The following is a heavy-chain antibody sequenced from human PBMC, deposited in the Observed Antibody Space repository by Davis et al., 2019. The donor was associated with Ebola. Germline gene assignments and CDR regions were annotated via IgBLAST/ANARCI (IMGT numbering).Heavy chain of an antibody. CDR1: GGSISSSSYY. CDR3: ARLGYSSGWYQTSDY. Sequence: SETLSLTCTVSGGSISSSSYYWSWIRQSPGKGLEWIAEIIDSGSTNYNPSLKSRVTISVDTSKNQFSLKLSSVTAADTAVYYCARLGYSSGWYQTSDYWGQGTLVTVSS. J-gene: IGHJ4*02. D-gene: IGHD6-19*01. CDR2: IIDSGST. V-gene: IGHV4-39*07.